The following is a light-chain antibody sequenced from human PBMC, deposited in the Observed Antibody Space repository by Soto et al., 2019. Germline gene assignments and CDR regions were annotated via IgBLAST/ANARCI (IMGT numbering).Light chain of an antibody. J-gene: IGKJ1*01. CDR3: QQYGSSGT. CDR1: QGVTTN. V-gene: IGKV3-20*01. Sequence: EIVMTQSPATLSVSPGERATLSCRAGQGVTTNFAWYQQKSGQSPRLLIYDASKRATGIPDRFSGSGSGTDFTLTISRLEPEDFAVYYCQQYGSSGTFGQGTKVDIK. CDR2: DAS.